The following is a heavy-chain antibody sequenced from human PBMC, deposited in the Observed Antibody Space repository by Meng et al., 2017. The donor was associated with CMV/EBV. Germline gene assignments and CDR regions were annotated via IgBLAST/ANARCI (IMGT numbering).Heavy chain of an antibody. V-gene: IGHV3-30-3*01. CDR2: ISYDGSNN. CDR1: RFTFCSYA. J-gene: IGHJ4*02. D-gene: IGHD4-17*01. Sequence: QVCVVESGGGGVQPGWCVRVSCWASRFTFCSYAMHWVRQAPGKGLEWVAVISYDGSNNYYAESVKGRFTISRDNSKNTLYLQMNSLRAEDTAVYYCARDRGDYLYYFDYWGQGTLVTVSS. CDR3: ARDRGDYLYYFDY.